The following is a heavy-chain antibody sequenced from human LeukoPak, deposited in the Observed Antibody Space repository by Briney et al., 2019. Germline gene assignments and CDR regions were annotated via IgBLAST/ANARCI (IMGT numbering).Heavy chain of an antibody. D-gene: IGHD3-22*01. Sequence: SVKVSCKASGGTFSSYAISWVRQAPGQGGEGMGRIIPILGIANYAQKFQGSVTLTPDNSTSTAYMEPSSLRSEDTAVYYCARDRGYDSSGYSPTGPLFDYGGQGTLVTVSS. CDR1: GGTFSSYA. J-gene: IGHJ4*02. CDR3: ARDRGYDSSGYSPTGPLFDY. V-gene: IGHV1-69*04. CDR2: IIPILGIA.